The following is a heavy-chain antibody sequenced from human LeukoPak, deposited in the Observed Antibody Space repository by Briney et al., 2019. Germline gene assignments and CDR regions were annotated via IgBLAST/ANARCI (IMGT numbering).Heavy chain of an antibody. V-gene: IGHV4-59*08. Sequence: SETLSLTCTVSGGSISPYYWSWIRQPPGTGLEWIGNIFYSGSTNYNPSLQSRFSISVDTSKNQFSLNLSSVTAADTAVYYCARASVEVYSGYEGHFDYWGQGTLVTVSS. D-gene: IGHD5-12*01. CDR1: GGSISPYY. CDR2: IFYSGST. CDR3: ARASVEVYSGYEGHFDY. J-gene: IGHJ4*02.